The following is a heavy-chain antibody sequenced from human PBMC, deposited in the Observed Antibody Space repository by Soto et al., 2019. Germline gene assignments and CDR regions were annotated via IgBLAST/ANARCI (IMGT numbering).Heavy chain of an antibody. Sequence: WTWIRQQPGKGLEWIGYIYYSGTTYYNPPLKSRVTISVDTSKNQLSLKLSSVTVADTAVYYCARTYYYYYAMDVWGQGTMVTVSS. CDR2: IYYSGTT. J-gene: IGHJ6*02. CDR3: ARTYYYYYAMDV. V-gene: IGHV4-31*02.